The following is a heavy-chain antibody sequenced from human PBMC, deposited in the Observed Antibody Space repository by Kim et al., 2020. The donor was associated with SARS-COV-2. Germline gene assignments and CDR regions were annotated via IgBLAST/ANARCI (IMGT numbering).Heavy chain of an antibody. CDR1: GGSISSDY. CDR2: ISYSGSA. D-gene: IGHD4-4*01. CDR3: ATSRNYFPTEV. V-gene: IGHV4-59*08. J-gene: IGHJ6*02. Sequence: SETLSLTCTVSGGSISSDYWNWIRQPPGKGLEWIGYISYSGSANNNPSLNRRVSISMDTSRNQLSQEQRSGTAADTAVDYCATSRNYFPTEVWGQGTKDT.